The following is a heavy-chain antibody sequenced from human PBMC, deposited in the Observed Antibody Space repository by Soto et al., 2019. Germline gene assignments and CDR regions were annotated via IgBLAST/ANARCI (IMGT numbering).Heavy chain of an antibody. J-gene: IGHJ3*01. V-gene: IGHV3-33*01. D-gene: IGHD1-26*01. Sequence: QVQLVESGGGVVQPGRSLRLSCAASGFTFSSNGMHWVRQAPGKGLEWVAIIWYDGSNNYYADSVKGRFTISRDNSKNTLYLQINSLRADDTAMYYCARLNLVGDTIDAFGLWSQGTMVTVSS. CDR1: GFTFSSNG. CDR2: IWYDGSNN. CDR3: ARLNLVGDTIDAFGL.